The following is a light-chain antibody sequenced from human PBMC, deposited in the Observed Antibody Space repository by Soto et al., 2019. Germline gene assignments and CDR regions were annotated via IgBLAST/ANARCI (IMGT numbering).Light chain of an antibody. CDR2: GAS. CDR3: QQYGSSISFT. CDR1: QSVSSSY. V-gene: IGKV3-20*01. Sequence: EIVLTHSAGTLSLSPGERATLSCRASQSVSSSYLAWYQQKPGQAPRLLIYGASSRATGIPDRFSGSGSGTDFTLTISRLEPEDFAVYYCQQYGSSISFTFGPGTKVDIK. J-gene: IGKJ3*01.